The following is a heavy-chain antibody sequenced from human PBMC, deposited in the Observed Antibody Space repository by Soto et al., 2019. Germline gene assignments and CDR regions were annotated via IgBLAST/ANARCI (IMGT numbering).Heavy chain of an antibody. Sequence: QLQLQESGSGLVKPSQTLSLTCAVSGGSISSGGYSWNWIRQPPGKGLEWIGYIYDSGNTNFNPSLRRRVSISADRSKNHFSMNLTSVTAADTAVYYCARGYASGLPGYWGQGILVTVSS. V-gene: IGHV4-30-2*01. J-gene: IGHJ4*02. D-gene: IGHD6-19*01. CDR3: ARGYASGLPGY. CDR1: GGSISSGGYS. CDR2: IYDSGNT.